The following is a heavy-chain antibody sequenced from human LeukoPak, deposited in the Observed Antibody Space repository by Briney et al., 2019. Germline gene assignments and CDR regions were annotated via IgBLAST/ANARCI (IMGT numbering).Heavy chain of an antibody. D-gene: IGHD3-10*01. V-gene: IGHV3-30*04. CDR2: TGYDGVNK. J-gene: IGHJ4*02. Sequence: PGRSLRLSCAASGFTFSSYPMHWVRQAPGKGLEWVAVTGYDGVNKFYTDSVKGRFTISRDDSKNTLYLQMDSLRAEDTAVYYCARDFIRGAADYLDQWGQGTLVTVSS. CDR3: ARDFIRGAADYLDQ. CDR1: GFTFSSYP.